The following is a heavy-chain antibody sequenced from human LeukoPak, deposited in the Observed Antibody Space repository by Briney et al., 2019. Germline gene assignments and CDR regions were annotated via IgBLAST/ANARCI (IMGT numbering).Heavy chain of an antibody. Sequence: SETLSLTCAVYGGSFSGYYWSWIRQPPGKGLEWIGEINHSGSTNYNPSLKSRVTISVDTSENQFSLKLSSVTAADTAVYYCASSPRVAAAGTPGNFDYWGQGTLVTVSS. CDR3: ASSPRVAAAGTPGNFDY. V-gene: IGHV4-34*01. D-gene: IGHD6-13*01. J-gene: IGHJ4*02. CDR2: INHSGST. CDR1: GGSFSGYY.